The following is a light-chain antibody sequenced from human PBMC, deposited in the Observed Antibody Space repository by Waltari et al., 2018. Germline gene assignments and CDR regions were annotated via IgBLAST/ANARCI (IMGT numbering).Light chain of an antibody. Sequence: DIQMTQSPSSLSASVGDRVTITCRASQSISGYLNWYQQKPGKAPKVMIYATSSLQGGVPSRFSCSGSGTDFTLTISSLQPEDFATYYCQQSYRTPPLTFGGGTKVEIK. CDR1: QSISGY. CDR2: ATS. J-gene: IGKJ4*01. CDR3: QQSYRTPPLT. V-gene: IGKV1-39*01.